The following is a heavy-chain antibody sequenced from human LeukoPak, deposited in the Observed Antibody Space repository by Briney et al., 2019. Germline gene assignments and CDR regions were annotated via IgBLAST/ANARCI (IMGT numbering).Heavy chain of an antibody. Sequence: SETLSLTCTVSGGSISRASWSGIRQPPGKGLEWSGYMFYGVDTNHNPSLKSRVTMSVDTSKNQFSLRRSSVTAADTAVYYCAGHKVHDFGGSDWYFDLWGRGTLVTVSS. CDR1: GGSISRAS. CDR2: MFYGVDT. CDR3: AGHKVHDFGGSDWYFDL. V-gene: IGHV4-59*08. J-gene: IGHJ2*01. D-gene: IGHD4-23*01.